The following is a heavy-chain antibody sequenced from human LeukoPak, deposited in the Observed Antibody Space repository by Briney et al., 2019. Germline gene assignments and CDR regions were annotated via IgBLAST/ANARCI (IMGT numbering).Heavy chain of an antibody. D-gene: IGHD3-22*01. CDR3: ARDAYDSSGEEYYFDY. CDR2: IIPLFGTA. CDR1: GGTFSSYA. J-gene: IGHJ4*02. V-gene: IGHV1-69*05. Sequence: GASVKVSCQASGGTFSSYAISWVRQAPGQGREWMGGIIPLFGTANYAQKFQGRVTITTDESTSTAYMELSSLRSEDTAVYYCARDAYDSSGEEYYFDYWGQGTLVTVSS.